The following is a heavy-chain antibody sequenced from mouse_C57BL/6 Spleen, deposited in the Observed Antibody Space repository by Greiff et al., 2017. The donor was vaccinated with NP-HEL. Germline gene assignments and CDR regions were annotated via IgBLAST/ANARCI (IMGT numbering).Heavy chain of an antibody. D-gene: IGHD2-4*01. J-gene: IGHJ4*01. CDR3: ARDYDRDYYAMGY. Sequence: VQLQQSGPELVKPGASVKISCKASGYSFTDYDMNWVKQSTGQGLEWIGVIYPNYGTTSYIEKFKGKATLTVDTSSSTAYMQLNSLTSADSAVYDCARDYDRDYYAMGYWGQGASVTVAS. CDR2: IYPNYGTT. CDR1: GYSFTDYD. V-gene: IGHV1-39*01.